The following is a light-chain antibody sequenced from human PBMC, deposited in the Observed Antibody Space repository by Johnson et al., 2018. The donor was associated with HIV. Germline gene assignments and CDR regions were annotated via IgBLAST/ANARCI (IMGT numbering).Light chain of an antibody. CDR1: SSYIGNNY. CDR3: GTWDSSLSAPYV. CDR2: DNN. J-gene: IGLJ1*01. Sequence: QSVLTQPPSVSAAPGQKVSISCSGSSSYIGNNYVSSYQQLPGTAPKFLIYDNNKRPSGIPDRFSGSKSGTSATLGITGLQTGDEADYYCGTWDSSLSAPYVLGTGTKITVL. V-gene: IGLV1-51*01.